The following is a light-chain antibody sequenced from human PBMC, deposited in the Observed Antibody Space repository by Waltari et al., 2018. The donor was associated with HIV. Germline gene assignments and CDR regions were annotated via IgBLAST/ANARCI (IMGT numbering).Light chain of an antibody. V-gene: IGKV2-28*01. CDR3: MQALQTPRT. J-gene: IGKJ4*01. CDR2: LGS. CDR1: KSLLHENGYQY. Sequence: VMTQSPLSLLVSPGEPASDSCVSSKSLLHENGYQYLDWYLAKPGQTPQLLFYLGSSLASGIPDRFSGSSSGTNFTLDIIRVDADDVCTYYCMQALQTPRTSGGVPKV.